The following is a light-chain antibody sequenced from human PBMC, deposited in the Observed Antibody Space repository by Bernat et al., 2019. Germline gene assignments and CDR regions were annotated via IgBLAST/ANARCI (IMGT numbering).Light chain of an antibody. CDR2: GAS. CDR3: QQYGAPLGT. CDR1: YSTSSVY. V-gene: IGKV3-20*01. J-gene: IGKJ1*01. Sequence: IVLTQSPGTLSLSPGESATISCRASYSTSSVYIAWYQQKPGQAPRLLIYGASTRATGIPGRFSGGGSGPDFSLTIAGLEPEDSAVYYCQQYGAPLGTFGQGTTVEI.